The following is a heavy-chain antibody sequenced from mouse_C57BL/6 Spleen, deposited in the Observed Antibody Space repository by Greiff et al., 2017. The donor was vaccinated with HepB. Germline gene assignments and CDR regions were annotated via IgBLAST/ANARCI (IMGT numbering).Heavy chain of an antibody. CDR1: GFTFSSYG. D-gene: IGHD1-1*01. V-gene: IGHV5-6*01. CDR2: ISSGGSYT. CDR3: ARHEDYCGSSYRYFDV. Sequence: EVQLQQSGGDLVKPGGSLKLSCAASGFTFSSYGMSWVRQTPDKRLEWVATISSGGSYTYYPDSVKGRFTIARDNAKNTLYLQMSSLKSEDTAMYYCARHEDYCGSSYRYFDVWGTGTTVTVSS. J-gene: IGHJ1*03.